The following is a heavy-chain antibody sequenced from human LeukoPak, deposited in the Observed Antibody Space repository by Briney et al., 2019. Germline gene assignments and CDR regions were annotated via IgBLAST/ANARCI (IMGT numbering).Heavy chain of an antibody. V-gene: IGHV3-23*01. D-gene: IGHD3-3*01. CDR3: AKGGPWYYDFWSGYYSGYDPYYFDY. Sequence: GGTLRLSCAASGFTFSSYAMSWVRQAPGKGLEWVSAISGSGGSTYYADSVKGRFTISRDNSKNTLYLQMNSLRAEDTAVYYCAKGGPWYYDFWSGYYSGYDPYYFDYWGQGTLVTVSS. CDR1: GFTFSSYA. J-gene: IGHJ4*02. CDR2: ISGSGGST.